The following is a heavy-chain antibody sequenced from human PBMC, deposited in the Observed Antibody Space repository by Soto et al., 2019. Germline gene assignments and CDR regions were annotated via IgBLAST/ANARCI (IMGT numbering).Heavy chain of an antibody. CDR2: IIPILGIA. CDR1: GGTFSSYT. J-gene: IGHJ3*02. V-gene: IGHV1-69*08. Sequence: QVQLVQSVAEVKKPGSSVKVSCKASGGTFSSYTISWVRQAPGQGLEWMGRIIPILGIANYAQKFQGRVTITADKSTSTAYMELSSLRSEDTAVYYCAREGPSDAFDIWGQGTMVTVSS. CDR3: AREGPSDAFDI.